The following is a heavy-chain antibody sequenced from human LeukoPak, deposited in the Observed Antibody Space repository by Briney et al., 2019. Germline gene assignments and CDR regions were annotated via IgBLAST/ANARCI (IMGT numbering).Heavy chain of an antibody. CDR1: SDSINNKIYY. D-gene: IGHD5-12*01. Sequence: SETLSLTCTVSSDSINNKIYYWGWIRQPPGQGLEWIGSLSSSGSVYYNPSLKSRVTLSIDTSKNQFSLRPTSVTAADTAVYYCARHAVVDAYPRYFQHWGQGTLITVSS. CDR2: LSSSGSV. V-gene: IGHV4-39*01. J-gene: IGHJ1*01. CDR3: ARHAVVDAYPRYFQH.